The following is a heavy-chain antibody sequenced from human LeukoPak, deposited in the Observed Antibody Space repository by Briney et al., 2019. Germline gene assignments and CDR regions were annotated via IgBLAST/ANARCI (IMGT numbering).Heavy chain of an antibody. V-gene: IGHV3-23*01. Sequence: GGSLRLSCAASGFSFSSYAMSWVRQAPGKRLEWVSTISGSGGSTYYADSVKGRFTISRDNSKNTLYVQMNSLRAEDTAVYYCAKDLPGFFDYWGLGTLVTVSS. CDR3: AKDLPGFFDY. J-gene: IGHJ4*02. CDR2: ISGSGGST. CDR1: GFSFSSYA.